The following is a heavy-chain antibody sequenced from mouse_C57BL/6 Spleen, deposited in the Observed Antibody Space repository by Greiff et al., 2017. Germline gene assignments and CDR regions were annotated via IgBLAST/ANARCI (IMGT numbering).Heavy chain of an antibody. Sequence: VQLQQPGAELVRPGSSVKLSCKASGYTFTSYWMDWVKQRPGQGLEWIGNIYPSDSETHYNQKFQDKATFTVDKSSSTAYMQLSSLTSEDSAVYYCATPYYGSSLYWYFDVWGTGTTVTVSS. J-gene: IGHJ1*03. CDR1: GYTFTSYW. CDR2: IYPSDSET. V-gene: IGHV1-61*01. D-gene: IGHD1-1*01. CDR3: ATPYYGSSLYWYFDV.